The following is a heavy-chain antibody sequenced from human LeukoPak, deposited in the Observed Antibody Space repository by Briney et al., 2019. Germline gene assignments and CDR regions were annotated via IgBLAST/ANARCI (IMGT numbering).Heavy chain of an antibody. CDR2: INTNTGNP. V-gene: IGHV7-4-1*02. D-gene: IGHD2-15*01. Sequence: ASVKVSCKASGYTFTSYAMNWVRQAPGQGLEWMGWINTNTGNPTYAQGFTGRFVFSLDTSVSTAYLQISSLKAEDTAVYYCARGYCSGGSCPNWFDPWAREPWSPSPQ. CDR1: GYTFTSYA. J-gene: IGHJ5*02. CDR3: ARGYCSGGSCPNWFDP.